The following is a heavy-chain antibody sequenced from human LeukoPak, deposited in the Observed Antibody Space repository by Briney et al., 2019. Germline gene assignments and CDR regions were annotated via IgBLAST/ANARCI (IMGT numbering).Heavy chain of an antibody. CDR2: ISSSSSTI. D-gene: IGHD6-19*01. J-gene: IGHJ4*02. CDR1: GFTFSSYS. Sequence: GGSLRLSCAASGFTFSSYSMNWVRQAPGKGLEWVSYISSSSSTIYYADSVKGRFTISRDNSKNTLYLQMNSLRAEDTAVYYCARRAVAGTGTSKNYLDYWGQGTLVTVSS. V-gene: IGHV3-48*01. CDR3: ARRAVAGTGTSKNYLDY.